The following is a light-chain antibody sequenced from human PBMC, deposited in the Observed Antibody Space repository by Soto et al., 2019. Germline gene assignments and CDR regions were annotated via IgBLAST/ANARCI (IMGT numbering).Light chain of an antibody. Sequence: EIVFTQSPGTLSLSPGERATLSCRASQSLSSSQLAWYQQKPGQAPRLLVHDASSRANGISDRFTGSGSGTDFTLTITTLEPEDFAVYYGHQRQYWPTITFGQGTRLEIK. CDR3: HQRQYWPTIT. CDR1: QSLSSSQ. V-gene: IGKV3D-20*02. J-gene: IGKJ5*01. CDR2: DAS.